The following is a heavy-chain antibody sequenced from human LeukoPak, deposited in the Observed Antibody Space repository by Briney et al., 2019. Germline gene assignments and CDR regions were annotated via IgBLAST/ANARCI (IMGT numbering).Heavy chain of an antibody. D-gene: IGHD3-22*01. CDR3: ARPRPDYYDSSGYLYAFDI. CDR2: IKQDGSEK. Sequence: PGGSLRLSCTVSGFTFGDYAMSWFRQAPGKGLEWVANIKQDGSEKYYVDSVKGRFTISRDNAKNSLYLQMNSLRAEDTAVYYCARPRPDYYDSSGYLYAFDIWGQGTMVTVSS. J-gene: IGHJ3*02. CDR1: GFTFGDYA. V-gene: IGHV3-7*01.